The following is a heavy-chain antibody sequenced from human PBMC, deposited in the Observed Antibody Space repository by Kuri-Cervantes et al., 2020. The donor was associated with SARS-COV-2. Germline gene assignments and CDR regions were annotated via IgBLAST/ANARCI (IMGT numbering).Heavy chain of an antibody. V-gene: IGHV3-30-3*01. J-gene: IGHJ4*02. D-gene: IGHD2-21*01. CDR3: ARDRVGVHDS. CDR1: GFTFSRYA. Sequence: GESLKISCAASGFTFSRYAMHWVRQAPGKGLEWVAVISYDGSNKDYTASGKGRSTISRDNSQNTLYLQMKSLRTEDTALYYCARDRVGVHDSWGQGTLVTVSS. CDR2: ISYDGSNK.